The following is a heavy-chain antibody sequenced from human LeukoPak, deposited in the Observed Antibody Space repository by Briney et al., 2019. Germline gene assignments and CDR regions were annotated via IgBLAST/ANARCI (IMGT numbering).Heavy chain of an antibody. CDR1: GFTFSSYA. V-gene: IGHV3-30*04. Sequence: GRSLRLSCAASGFTFSSYAMHWVRQAPGKGLEWVAVISYDGSNKYYADSVKGRFTISRDNSKNTLYLQMNSLRAEDTAVYYCARGGLGYYGSGSPQNYFDYWGQGTLVTVSS. J-gene: IGHJ4*02. CDR2: ISYDGSNK. D-gene: IGHD3-10*01. CDR3: ARGGLGYYGSGSPQNYFDY.